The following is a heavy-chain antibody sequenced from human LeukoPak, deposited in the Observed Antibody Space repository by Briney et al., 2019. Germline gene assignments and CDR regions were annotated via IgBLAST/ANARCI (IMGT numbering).Heavy chain of an antibody. Sequence: GSLRLSCAASGFTFSSYGMHWVRQAPGKGLEWVANIKVDGSEKYYVDAVKGRFTISRDNAKNSLYLQMNSLRAEDTAVYYCARDRIAGYYYGMDVWGQGTTVTVSS. CDR2: IKVDGSEK. CDR3: ARDRIAGYYYGMDV. D-gene: IGHD6-13*01. V-gene: IGHV3-7*01. CDR1: GFTFSSYG. J-gene: IGHJ6*02.